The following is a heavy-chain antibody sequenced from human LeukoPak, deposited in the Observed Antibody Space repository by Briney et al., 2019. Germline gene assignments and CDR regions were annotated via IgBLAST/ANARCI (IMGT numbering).Heavy chain of an antibody. Sequence: GGSLRLSCVVSGFTLTNYALHWVRQAPGKGLEWVAVISYAGTNKYYADSVKGRFTISRDISKNTVYLHMDSLRAEDTAVYYCAREGTVTTEFRYSVYYYYGMDVWGQGTTVTVSS. V-gene: IGHV3-30-3*01. D-gene: IGHD4-17*01. J-gene: IGHJ6*02. CDR2: ISYAGTNK. CDR3: AREGTVTTEFRYSVYYYYGMDV. CDR1: GFTLTNYA.